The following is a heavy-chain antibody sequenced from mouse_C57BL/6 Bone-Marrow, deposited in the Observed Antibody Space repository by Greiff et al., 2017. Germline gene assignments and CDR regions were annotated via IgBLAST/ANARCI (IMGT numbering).Heavy chain of an antibody. D-gene: IGHD2-12*01. J-gene: IGHJ4*01. V-gene: IGHV1-82*01. Sequence: VQLQQSGPELVKPGASVKISCKASGYAFSSSWMNWVQQRPGKGLEWIGRIYPGDGDTNYNGKFKGKATLTADKSSSTAYMQLSSLTSEDSAVYFCARLLLTYDWAMDYWGQGTSVTVSS. CDR3: ARLLLTYDWAMDY. CDR2: IYPGDGDT. CDR1: GYAFSSSW.